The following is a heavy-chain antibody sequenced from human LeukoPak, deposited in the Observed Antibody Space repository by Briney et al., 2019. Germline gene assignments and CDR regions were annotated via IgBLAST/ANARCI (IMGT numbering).Heavy chain of an antibody. CDR1: GFSFSKCA. CDR2: IWFDGRQT. D-gene: IGHD6-25*01. J-gene: IGHJ4*02. Sequence: PGGSLRLSCAASGFSFSKCAMHWIRQAPGKGLEWVADIWFDGRQTFYADSVKGRFTISRDKSKNTRYSQMNNLRVDYTALYYRQKNQTAAGIPDPYYFAYWVKAAQLSLSS. CDR3: QKNQTAAGIPDPYYFAY. V-gene: IGHV3-33*01.